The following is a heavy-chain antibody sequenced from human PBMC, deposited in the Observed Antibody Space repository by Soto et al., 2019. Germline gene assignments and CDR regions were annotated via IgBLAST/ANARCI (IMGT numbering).Heavy chain of an antibody. CDR2: IYYSGST. Sequence: NQGKGMEWIGYIYYSGSTYYNPSLKSRFTISVDTSKNQFSLKLSSVTAADTAVYYCASHHGGALYPAADFPHRGQGTPVTVSS. CDR3: ASHHGGALYPAADFPH. D-gene: IGHD2-2*02. J-gene: IGHJ1*01. V-gene: IGHV4-31*02.